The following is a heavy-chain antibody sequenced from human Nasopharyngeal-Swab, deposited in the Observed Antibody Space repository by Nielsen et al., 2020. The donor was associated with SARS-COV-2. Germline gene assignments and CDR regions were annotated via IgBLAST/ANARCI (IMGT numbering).Heavy chain of an antibody. J-gene: IGHJ3*02. D-gene: IGHD6-19*01. V-gene: IGHV4-59*01. CDR2: IYDNGYT. CDR3: VRENWQLANVFDI. CDR1: GGSIITNYY. Sequence: GSLRLSCTVSGGSIITNYYWSWIRQAPGKGLEWLAFIYDNGYTNYNPSLRGRATISLDTSKNQFSLKVTSVTAADTAVYYCVRENWQLANVFDIWGQGTMVTVAS.